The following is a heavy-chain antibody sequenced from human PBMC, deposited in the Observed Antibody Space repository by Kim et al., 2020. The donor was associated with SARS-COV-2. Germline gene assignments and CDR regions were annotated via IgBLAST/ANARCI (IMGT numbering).Heavy chain of an antibody. D-gene: IGHD3-3*02. CDR3: ARDRIFGVVIIDYFDY. V-gene: IGHV1-18*01. J-gene: IGHJ4*02. Sequence: KLQGRVTMTTDTSSSTAYMELRSLRSDDTAVYYCARDRIFGVVIIDYFDYWGQGTLVTVSS.